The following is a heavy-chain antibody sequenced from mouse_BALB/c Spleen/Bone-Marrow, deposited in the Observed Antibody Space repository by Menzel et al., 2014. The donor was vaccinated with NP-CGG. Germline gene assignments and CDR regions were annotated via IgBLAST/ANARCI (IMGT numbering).Heavy chain of an antibody. V-gene: IGHV4-1*02. D-gene: IGHD2-4*01. CDR3: ARPPIYYDYAWFAY. CDR1: GFDFSRYC. J-gene: IGHJ3*01. CDR2: INPDSSTI. Sequence: EVKLMESGGGLVQPGGSLKLSCAASGFDFSRYCMSWVRQAPGKGLEWIGEINPDSSTINYTPSLKDKFIISRDNAKNTLYLQMSKVRSEDTALYYCARPPIYYDYAWFAYWGQGTLVTVSA.